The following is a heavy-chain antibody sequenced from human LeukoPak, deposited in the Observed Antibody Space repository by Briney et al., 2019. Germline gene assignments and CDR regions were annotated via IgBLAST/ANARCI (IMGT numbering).Heavy chain of an antibody. D-gene: IGHD4-17*01. CDR1: GGSFSGYY. Sequence: PSETLSLTCAVYGGSFSGYYWSWIRQPPGKGLEWIGEINHSGSTNYNPSLKSRVTISVDTSKNQFSLKLSSVTAADTAVYYCARDAPLRVYGDYSAGLDVWGQGTTVTVSS. CDR3: ARDAPLRVYGDYSAGLDV. CDR2: INHSGST. V-gene: IGHV4-34*01. J-gene: IGHJ6*02.